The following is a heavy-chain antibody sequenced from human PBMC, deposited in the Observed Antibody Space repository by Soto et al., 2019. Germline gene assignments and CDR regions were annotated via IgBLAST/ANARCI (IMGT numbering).Heavy chain of an antibody. J-gene: IGHJ4*02. CDR3: AKGYSGWQASYFDY. CDR2: ISGCGSST. D-gene: IGHD6-19*01. CDR1: GFTFSSYA. Sequence: EVQLLESGGGLVQPGGSLRLSCAASGFTFSSYAMSWVRQAPGKGLEWVSGISGCGSSTYYADSVKGRFTISRDNSKNTLYLQMNSLRAEDTAVYYCAKGYSGWQASYFDYWGQGTLVTVSS. V-gene: IGHV3-23*01.